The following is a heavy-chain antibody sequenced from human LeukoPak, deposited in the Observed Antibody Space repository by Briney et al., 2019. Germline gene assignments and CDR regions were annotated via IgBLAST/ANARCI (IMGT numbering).Heavy chain of an antibody. CDR1: GFTFGDYA. CDR3: TRDRTYYDSSGYKN. J-gene: IGHJ4*02. D-gene: IGHD3-22*01. V-gene: IGHV3-49*04. Sequence: GGSLRLSCTASGFTFGDYAMSWVHQAPGKGLEWVGFIRSKAYGGTTEYAASVKGRFTISRDDSKSIAYLQMNSLKTEDTAVYYCTRDRTYYDSSGYKNWGQGTLVTVSS. CDR2: IRSKAYGGTT.